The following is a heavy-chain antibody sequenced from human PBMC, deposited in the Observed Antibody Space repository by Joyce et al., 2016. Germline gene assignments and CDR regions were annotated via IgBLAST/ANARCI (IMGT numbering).Heavy chain of an antibody. CDR1: GGSVSSGSYS. CDR2: IYYSEST. V-gene: IGHV4-61*01. Sequence: QVQLQESGPGLVKPSETLSLTCTVSGGSVSSGSYSWSWIRQPPGKGLEWIGYIYYSESTNYTPSLKSRVTISVDTSKNQFSLNLSSVTAADTAVYYCASHFRGDAFDIWGQGTMVTVSS. CDR3: ASHFRGDAFDI. J-gene: IGHJ3*02. D-gene: IGHD3-3*02.